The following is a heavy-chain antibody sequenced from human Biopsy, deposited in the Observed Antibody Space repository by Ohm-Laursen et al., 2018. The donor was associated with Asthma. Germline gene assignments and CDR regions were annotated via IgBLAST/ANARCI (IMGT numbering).Heavy chain of an antibody. D-gene: IGHD1-26*01. CDR2: ISFDGSNE. V-gene: IGHV3-30*18. J-gene: IGHJ4*02. Sequence: SLRLSCAAPGFSFSNFGMHWVRQAPGKGLEWVAVISFDGSNEDYADSVKGRFTISRDNSKNTLFLEMNSLRPEDTAVYYCAKELFPGWDLRRGPDSWGQGTLVTVSS. CDR3: AKELFPGWDLRRGPDS. CDR1: GFSFSNFG.